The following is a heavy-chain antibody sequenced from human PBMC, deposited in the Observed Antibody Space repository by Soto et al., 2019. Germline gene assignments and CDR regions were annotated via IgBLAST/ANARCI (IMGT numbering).Heavy chain of an antibody. D-gene: IGHD3-9*01. Sequence: ASVKVSCKASGYTFTSYGISWVRQAPGQGLEWMGWISAYNGNTNYAQKLQGRVAMTTDTSTSTAYMELRSLRSDDTAVYYCARLYYDILTGYYSADYWGQGTLVTVS. CDR3: ARLYYDILTGYYSADY. CDR2: ISAYNGNT. J-gene: IGHJ4*02. V-gene: IGHV1-18*01. CDR1: GYTFTSYG.